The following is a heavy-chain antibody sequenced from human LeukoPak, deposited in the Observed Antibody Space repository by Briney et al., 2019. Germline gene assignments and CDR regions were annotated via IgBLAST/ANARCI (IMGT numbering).Heavy chain of an antibody. CDR2: IKQDGNEK. CDR3: ARLMGERSLFDY. D-gene: IGHD1-26*01. V-gene: IGHV3-7*01. Sequence: GGSLRLSCAASGFTFSKAWMSWVRQAPGKGLEWVANIKQDGNEKYYVDSVKGRFSISRDNAKNSVYLQMNSLRAEDTAVYYCARLMGERSLFDYWGQGVLVTVSS. J-gene: IGHJ4*02. CDR1: GFTFSKAW.